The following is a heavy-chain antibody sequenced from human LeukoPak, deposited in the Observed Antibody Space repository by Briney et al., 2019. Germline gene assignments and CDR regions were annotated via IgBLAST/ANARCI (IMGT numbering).Heavy chain of an antibody. CDR2: IYYSGST. J-gene: IGHJ5*02. CDR3: ARPRAMIVVSYGFDP. V-gene: IGHV4-39*01. D-gene: IGHD3-22*01. CDR1: GGSISSSSYY. Sequence: PSETPSLTCTVSGGSISSSSYYWGWIRQPPGKGLEWIGSIYYSGSTYYNPSLKSRVTISVDTSKNQFSLKLSSVTAADTAVYYCARPRAMIVVSYGFDPWGQGTLVTVSS.